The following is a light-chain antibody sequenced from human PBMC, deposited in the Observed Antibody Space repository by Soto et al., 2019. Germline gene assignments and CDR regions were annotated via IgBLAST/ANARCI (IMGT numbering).Light chain of an antibody. V-gene: IGKV3-20*01. J-gene: IGKJ4*01. CDR2: TAT. CDR3: QQYGRLPVS. Sequence: EVLLTQSPGTLSLSPGDRATLSCRASQSLTNNFLAWYQQKPGQTPRLLIHTATSRATDIPDRFAGTGSGTDFTLTISRREPEDFAVYFCQQYGRLPVSFGGGTKIEIK. CDR1: QSLTNNF.